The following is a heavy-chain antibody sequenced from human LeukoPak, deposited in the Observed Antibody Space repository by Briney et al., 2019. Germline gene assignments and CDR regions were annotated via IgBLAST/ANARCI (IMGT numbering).Heavy chain of an antibody. V-gene: IGHV1-69*13. CDR1: GGTFSSYA. CDR2: IIPIFATT. CDR3: ASKPSSGWYYFDY. D-gene: IGHD6-19*01. J-gene: IGHJ4*02. Sequence: SVKVSCKASGGTFSSYAISWVRQAPGQGLEWMGGIIPIFATTNYAQKFQGRVTITADESTSTAYMELGSLRSEDTAVYYCASKPSSGWYYFDYWGQGTLVTVSS.